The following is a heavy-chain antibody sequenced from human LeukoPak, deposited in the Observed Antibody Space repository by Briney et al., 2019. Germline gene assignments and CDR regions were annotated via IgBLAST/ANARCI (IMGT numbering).Heavy chain of an antibody. CDR1: GFTVSSNY. D-gene: IGHD6-6*01. V-gene: IGHV3-53*01. CDR3: ATGRIAARPLDY. Sequence: GGSLRLSCAASGFTVSSNYMSWVRQAPGKGLEWVSVIYSGGSTYYADSVKGRFTISRDNSKNTLYLQMNSLRAEDTAVYYCATGRIAARPLDYWGQGTLVTVSS. J-gene: IGHJ4*02. CDR2: IYSGGST.